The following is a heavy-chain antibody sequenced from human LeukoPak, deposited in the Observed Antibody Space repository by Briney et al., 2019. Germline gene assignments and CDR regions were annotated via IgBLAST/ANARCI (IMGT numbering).Heavy chain of an antibody. CDR3: ARDNSVGETAWWFDP. CDR2: INPSGSST. D-gene: IGHD1-26*01. V-gene: IGHV1-46*01. J-gene: IGHJ5*02. Sequence: ASVKVSCKASGYSFTSYYMHWVRQAPGQGLEWMGLINPSGSSTTYAQKFQGRVTMTRDMFTSTDYMELTSLTSADTAVYYCARDNSVGETAWWFDPWGQGTLVTASS. CDR1: GYSFTSYY.